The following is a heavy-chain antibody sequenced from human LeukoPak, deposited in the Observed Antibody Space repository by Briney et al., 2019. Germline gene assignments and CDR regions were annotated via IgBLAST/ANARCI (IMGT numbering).Heavy chain of an antibody. V-gene: IGHV3-64*01. CDR1: GFTSSSYA. CDR3: ARQGIAAAGKPLDY. J-gene: IGHJ4*02. Sequence: GGSLRLXCAASGFTSSSYAMHWVRLAPGKGLEYVSAISSNGGSTYYANSEKGRFTISRDNSKNTLYLQMGSLRVEDMAVYYCARQGIAAAGKPLDYWGQGTLVTVSS. CDR2: ISSNGGST. D-gene: IGHD6-13*01.